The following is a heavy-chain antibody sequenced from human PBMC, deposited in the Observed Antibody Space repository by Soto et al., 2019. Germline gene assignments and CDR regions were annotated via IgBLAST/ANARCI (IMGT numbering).Heavy chain of an antibody. V-gene: IGHV3-23*01. CDR1: GFTFSSYA. D-gene: IGHD2-15*01. CDR2: ISGSVGNT. Sequence: WGSLRLSCAASGFTFSSYAMNWVRQAPGKGLEWASGISGSVGNTYYADSVKGRFTISRDNSKNTLYLQMYSLRAGDMAVYYCAKGGGRGGSFNTGVECWGKGNMVTVSA. CDR3: AKGGGRGGSFNTGVEC. J-gene: IGHJ4*02.